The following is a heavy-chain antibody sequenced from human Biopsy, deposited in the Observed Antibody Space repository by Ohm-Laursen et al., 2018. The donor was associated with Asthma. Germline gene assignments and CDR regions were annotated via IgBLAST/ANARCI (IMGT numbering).Heavy chain of an antibody. CDR3: ARAGQCSSTSCYNPGWFDP. Sequence: SDTLSLTWAVYGGSFSGYYWSWIRQPPGKGLEWIGEINHSGGTNYNPSLKSRVTISVDTSKNQFSLKLSSVTAADTAVYYCARAGQCSSTSCYNPGWFDPWGQGTLVTVSS. CDR2: INHSGGT. D-gene: IGHD2-2*01. V-gene: IGHV4-34*01. J-gene: IGHJ5*02. CDR1: GGSFSGYY.